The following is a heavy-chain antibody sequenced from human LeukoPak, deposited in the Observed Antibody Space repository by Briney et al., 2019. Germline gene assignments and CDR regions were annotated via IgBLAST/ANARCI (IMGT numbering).Heavy chain of an antibody. D-gene: IGHD3-22*01. Sequence: PGGSLRLSCAASGFTFSTYGMHWVRQAPGKGLEWVSLIYSGGSTYYADSVKGRFTISRDNSKNTLYLQMNSLRAEDTAVYYCAREGGRGSGYYLDYWGQGTLVTVSS. CDR2: IYSGGST. CDR1: GFTFSTYG. V-gene: IGHV3-53*01. J-gene: IGHJ4*02. CDR3: AREGGRGSGYYLDY.